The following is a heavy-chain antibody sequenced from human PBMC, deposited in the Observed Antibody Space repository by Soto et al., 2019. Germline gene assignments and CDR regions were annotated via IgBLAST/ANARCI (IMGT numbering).Heavy chain of an antibody. V-gene: IGHV3-23*01. J-gene: IGHJ3*02. CDR3: VKELNRRNYYDSSAYGGGAFDI. D-gene: IGHD3-22*01. CDR1: GFTFTNYA. CDR2: ISGSGGSR. Sequence: QLLESGGGLVQPGGSLRLSCAASGFTFTNYAMSWVRQAPGKGLEWVSSISGSGGSRNYADSVKGRFTISRDNSKNTLYLQMNTLTAEDTAVYYCVKELNRRNYYDSSAYGGGAFDIWGQGTMVTVSS.